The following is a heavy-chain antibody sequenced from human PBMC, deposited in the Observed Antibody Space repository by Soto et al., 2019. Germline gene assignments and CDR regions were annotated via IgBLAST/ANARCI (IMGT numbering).Heavy chain of an antibody. Sequence: EVQLLETGGGLIQPGGSLRLYCAASGFTVSGNYMNWVRQAPGKGLEWVSVIDSGGSTYYADSVTGRFTISRDNSKNTLYLQMNSLRVEDTAVYYCARDQFYGSASSNYIYYYYYCMDVWGQGTTVTVSS. CDR1: GFTVSGNY. V-gene: IGHV3-53*02. D-gene: IGHD3-10*01. CDR3: ARDQFYGSASSNYIYYYYYCMDV. J-gene: IGHJ6*02. CDR2: IDSGGST.